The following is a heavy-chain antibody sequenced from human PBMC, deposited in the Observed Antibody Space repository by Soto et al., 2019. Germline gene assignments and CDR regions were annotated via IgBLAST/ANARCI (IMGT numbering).Heavy chain of an antibody. Sequence: QVQLVETGGGVVQPGCALRLSCAASGFTFSSYGMNWVRQAPGKGLEWVAVISYDGSNKYYADSVKGRFTISRDNSKNTLYLQMNSLRTEDTAVYYCAKDRQSSSWFHYWGQGTLVTVSS. J-gene: IGHJ4*02. CDR1: GFTFSSYG. CDR3: AKDRQSSSWFHY. CDR2: ISYDGSNK. D-gene: IGHD6-13*01. V-gene: IGHV3-30*18.